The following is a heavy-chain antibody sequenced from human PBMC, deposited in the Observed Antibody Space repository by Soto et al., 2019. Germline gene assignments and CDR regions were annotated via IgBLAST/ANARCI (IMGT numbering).Heavy chain of an antibody. CDR1: GFTFSNYW. Sequence: EVQLVESGGGLVQPGGSLRLSCAASGFTFSNYWMHWVRQAPGKGLVWVSRINFDESTTTYADSVQGRFTISRDNAKNTRYLQLNSLRAEDTAIYYCVTVARTAGHVYHFDDLGQGALVTVSS. J-gene: IGHJ4*02. CDR2: INFDESTT. D-gene: IGHD3-16*01. V-gene: IGHV3-74*01. CDR3: VTVARTAGHVYHFDD.